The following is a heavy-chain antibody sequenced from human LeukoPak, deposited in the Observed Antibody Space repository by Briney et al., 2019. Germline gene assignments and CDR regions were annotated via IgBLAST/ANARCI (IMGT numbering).Heavy chain of an antibody. Sequence: TGGSLRLSCAASGFTVSSNYMHWVRQAPGGGLEWVSIIYSGGTTYHADSVKGRFTISRDNSKNTVYLQMNSLRAEDTALYYCARGEMATVVDYWGQGTLVTVSS. D-gene: IGHD5-24*01. CDR2: IYSGGTT. J-gene: IGHJ4*02. V-gene: IGHV3-53*01. CDR1: GFTVSSNY. CDR3: ARGEMATVVDY.